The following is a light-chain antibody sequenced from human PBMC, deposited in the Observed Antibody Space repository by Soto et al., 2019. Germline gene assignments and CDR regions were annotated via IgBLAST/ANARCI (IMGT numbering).Light chain of an antibody. Sequence: DIQMTQSPSSLSASVGDRVTITCQASQDISNYLNWCQQKPGKAPKILIYDASNLETGVPSRFIGSRSGTDFTFTISRLQPEDIATYYCQQHESVPFTFGPGTKVEIK. CDR1: QDISNY. CDR2: DAS. V-gene: IGKV1-33*01. J-gene: IGKJ3*01. CDR3: QQHESVPFT.